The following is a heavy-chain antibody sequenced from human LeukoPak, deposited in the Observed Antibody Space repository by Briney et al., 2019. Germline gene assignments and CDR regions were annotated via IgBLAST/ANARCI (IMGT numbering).Heavy chain of an antibody. D-gene: IGHD2-2*01. J-gene: IGHJ4*02. CDR2: ISSSSSTI. Sequence: GGSLRLSCAASGFTFSSYSMNWVRQAPGKGLVWVSYISSSSSTIYYADSVKGRFTISRDNAKNSLYLQMNSLRAEDTAVYYCARSPGDIVVVPAASDYWGQGTLVTLSS. CDR3: ARSPGDIVVVPAASDY. V-gene: IGHV3-48*01. CDR1: GFTFSSYS.